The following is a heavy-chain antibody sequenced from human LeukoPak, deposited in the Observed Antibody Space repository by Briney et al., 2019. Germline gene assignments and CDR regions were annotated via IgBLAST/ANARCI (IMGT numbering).Heavy chain of an antibody. Sequence: PSETLSLTCTVSGGSISNYYWSWIRQPPGKGLEWVGWVYYSGTTNYNPSLESRVTISVDMSKNQFSLKLSSVTAADMAVYYCARGGASSKWLDSWGQGTLVTVSS. D-gene: IGHD2-2*01. CDR2: VYYSGTT. J-gene: IGHJ5*01. CDR3: ARGGASSKWLDS. V-gene: IGHV4-59*01. CDR1: GGSISNYY.